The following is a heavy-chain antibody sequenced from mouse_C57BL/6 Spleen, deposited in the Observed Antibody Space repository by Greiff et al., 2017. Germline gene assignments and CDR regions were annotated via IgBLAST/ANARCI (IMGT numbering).Heavy chain of an antibody. V-gene: IGHV1-72*01. CDR3: ARRDYDWFAY. D-gene: IGHD2-4*01. Sequence: QVQLKQPGAELVKPGASVKLSCKASGYTFTSYWMHWVKQRPGRGLEWIGRIDPNSGGTKYNEKFKSKATLTVDKPSSTAYMQLSSLTSEDSAVYYCARRDYDWFAYWGQGTLVTVSA. CDR1: GYTFTSYW. J-gene: IGHJ3*01. CDR2: IDPNSGGT.